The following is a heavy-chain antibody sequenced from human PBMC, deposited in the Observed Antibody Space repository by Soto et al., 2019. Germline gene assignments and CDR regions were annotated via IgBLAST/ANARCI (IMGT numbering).Heavy chain of an antibody. V-gene: IGHV4-59*01. D-gene: IGHD6-13*01. CDR2: IHYSGTT. CDR1: GGSMRNYF. CDR3: AAGEASSRNLAPYYLDF. Sequence: TLSLTCTVSGGSMRNYFWTWIRPPPGKGLEWIGYIHYSGTTSFFPSYNPSLRSRVTIAEDTSKSQFSLKLLSVTTADTAVYFCAAGEASSRNLAPYYLDFWGQGTLVTVSS. J-gene: IGHJ4*02.